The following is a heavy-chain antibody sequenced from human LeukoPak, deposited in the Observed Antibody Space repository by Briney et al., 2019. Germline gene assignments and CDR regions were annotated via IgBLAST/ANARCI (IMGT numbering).Heavy chain of an antibody. Sequence: ASVKVSCKVSGYTLTELSMHWVRQAPGKGLEWMGGFDSEDGETIYAQKFQGRVTMTEDTSTDTAYMELSSLRSEDTAVYYCATGRMNYYDSSGYYSGPDYWGQGTLVTVSS. CDR3: ATGRMNYYDSSGYYSGPDY. V-gene: IGHV1-24*01. J-gene: IGHJ4*02. CDR1: GYTLTELS. CDR2: FDSEDGET. D-gene: IGHD3-22*01.